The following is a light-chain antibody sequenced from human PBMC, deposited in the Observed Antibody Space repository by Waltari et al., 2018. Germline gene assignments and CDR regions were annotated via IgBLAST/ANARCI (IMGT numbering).Light chain of an antibody. Sequence: DIQMTQSPSTLSASVGDRVTITCRASQSIDTWLAWYQQKPGKAPKLLIYNASSLESGVPSRFSGSGSGTEFTLTISGLQPDDFATYFCQQYKDYPWTFGQGTKVEIK. V-gene: IGKV1-5*03. CDR1: QSIDTW. J-gene: IGKJ1*01. CDR2: NAS. CDR3: QQYKDYPWT.